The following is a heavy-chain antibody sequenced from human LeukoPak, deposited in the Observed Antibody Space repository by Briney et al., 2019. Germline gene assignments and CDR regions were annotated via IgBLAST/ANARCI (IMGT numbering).Heavy chain of an antibody. CDR3: ASGSCYSCLFVY. J-gene: IGHJ4*02. D-gene: IGHD2-15*01. V-gene: IGHV4-39*01. CDR1: GGSISSSSYY. CDR2: IYYSGST. Sequence: PSETLSLTCTVSGGSISSSSYYWGWIRQPPGKGLEWIGSIYYSGSTYYNPSLKSRVTISVDTSKNQFSLKLSSVTAADTAVYYCASGSCYSCLFVYWGQGTLVTVSS.